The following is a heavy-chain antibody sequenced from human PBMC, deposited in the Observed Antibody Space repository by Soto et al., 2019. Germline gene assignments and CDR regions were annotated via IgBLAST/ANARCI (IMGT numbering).Heavy chain of an antibody. CDR1: GGSISSGGYY. J-gene: IGHJ5*01. CDR2: IYYSGRT. D-gene: IGHD3-22*01. Sequence: QVQLQESGPGLVKPSQTLSLTCTVSGGSISSGGYYWSWISQHPGKGLEWIWYIYYSGRTYYNPSHKSRVTISVDTSKNQFSLKLSSVSAAVTAVYDCARAGGYSGWFDPWGQGTLVTVSS. CDR3: ARAGGYSGWFDP. V-gene: IGHV4-31*03.